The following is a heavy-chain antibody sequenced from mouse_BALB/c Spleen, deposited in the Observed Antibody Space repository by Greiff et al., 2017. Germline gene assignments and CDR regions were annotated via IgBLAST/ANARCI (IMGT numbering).Heavy chain of an antibody. CDR2: ISYDGSN. V-gene: IGHV3-6*02. D-gene: IGHD4-1*01. Sequence: EVQLQQSGPGLVKPSQSLSLTCSVTGYSITSGYYWNWIRQFPGNKLEWMGYISYDGSNNYNPSLKNRISITRDTSKNQFFLKLNSVTTEDTATYYCARERTGTYYWGQGTTLTVSS. CDR1: GYSITSGYY. CDR3: ARERTGTYY. J-gene: IGHJ2*01.